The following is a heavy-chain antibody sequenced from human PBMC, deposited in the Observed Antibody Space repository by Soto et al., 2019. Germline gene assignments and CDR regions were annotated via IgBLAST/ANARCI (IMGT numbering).Heavy chain of an antibody. Sequence: PGGSLRLSCAASGFTFSSYAMSWVRQAPGKGLEWVSAISGSGGSTYYADSVKGRFTISRDNSKNTLYLQMNSLRAEDTAVYYCAKDPGQWLVLKGYYFDYWGQGTLVTVSS. CDR3: AKDPGQWLVLKGYYFDY. CDR1: GFTFSSYA. CDR2: ISGSGGST. J-gene: IGHJ4*02. V-gene: IGHV3-23*01. D-gene: IGHD6-19*01.